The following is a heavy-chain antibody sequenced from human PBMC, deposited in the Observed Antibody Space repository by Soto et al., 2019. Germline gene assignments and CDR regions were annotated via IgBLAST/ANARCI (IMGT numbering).Heavy chain of an antibody. Sequence: QVQLVQSGAEVKKPESSVKVSCKAPGGTFSTYAISWVRQAPGQGLEWMGGIIPMFGTANYAQRFQDRVTITADESTNTVYMELSILRSEDTAVYFCARGIQLWLRRIDNGYSGWGQGTLVTVSS. D-gene: IGHD5-18*01. CDR2: IIPMFGTA. V-gene: IGHV1-69*12. J-gene: IGHJ4*02. CDR1: GGTFSTYA. CDR3: ARGIQLWLRRIDNGYSG.